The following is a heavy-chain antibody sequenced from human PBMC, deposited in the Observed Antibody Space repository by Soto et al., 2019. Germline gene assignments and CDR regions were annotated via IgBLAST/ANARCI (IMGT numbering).Heavy chain of an antibody. CDR1: GYTFTSYY. J-gene: IGHJ4*02. Sequence: ASVKVSCKASGYTFTSYYMHWVRQAPGQGLEWMAIINPLPTSGSTNYAQKFQGRVTVTRDTSTSTVYLELSSLRSDDKAVYYCARDLAAAAYWGQGTLVTVSS. CDR3: ARDLAAAAY. CDR2: INPLPTSGST. V-gene: IGHV1-46*01. D-gene: IGHD6-13*01.